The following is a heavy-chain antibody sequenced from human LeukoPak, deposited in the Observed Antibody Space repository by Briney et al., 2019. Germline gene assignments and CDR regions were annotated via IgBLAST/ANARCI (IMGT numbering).Heavy chain of an antibody. CDR2: IYYSGST. Sequence: SDTLSLTCTVSGGSISSYYWSWIRQPPGKGLEWIGYIYYSGSTNYNPSLKSRVTISVDTSKNQFSLKLSSVTAADTAVYYCARDAEHWYFDLWGRGTLVTVSS. V-gene: IGHV4-59*01. J-gene: IGHJ2*01. CDR3: ARDAEHWYFDL. CDR1: GGSISSYY.